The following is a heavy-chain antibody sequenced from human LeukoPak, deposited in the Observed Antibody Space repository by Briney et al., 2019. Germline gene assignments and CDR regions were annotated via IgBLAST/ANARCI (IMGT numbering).Heavy chain of an antibody. CDR1: GGSISSYY. V-gene: IGHV4-59*01. CDR2: IYYSGST. CDR3: ARERSSGWYSLDY. Sequence: SETLSLTCTVSGGSISSYYWSWIRQPPGKGLECIGYIYYSGSTNYNPSLTSRVTISVDTSKNQFSLKLSSVTAADTAVYYCARERSSGWYSLDYWGQGTLVTVSS. J-gene: IGHJ4*02. D-gene: IGHD6-19*01.